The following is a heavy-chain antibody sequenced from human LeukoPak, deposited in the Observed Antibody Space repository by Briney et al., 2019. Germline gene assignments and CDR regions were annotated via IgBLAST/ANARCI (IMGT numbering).Heavy chain of an antibody. V-gene: IGHV4-59*08. CDR3: ARRVIMSATGVPDTWLDP. Sequence: PSETLSLTCTVSGGSIRSYYWSWIRQPPGKGLEWVGHISYSGGTKYNPSLQSRVTISIDTSKNQFSLNLSSVTAADTAVYYCARRVIMSATGVPDTWLDPWGQGILVTVSS. CDR1: GGSIRSYY. J-gene: IGHJ5*02. CDR2: ISYSGGT. D-gene: IGHD2-8*02.